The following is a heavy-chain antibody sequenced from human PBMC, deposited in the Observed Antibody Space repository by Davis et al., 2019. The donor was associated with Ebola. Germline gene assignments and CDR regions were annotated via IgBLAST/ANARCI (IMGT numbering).Heavy chain of an antibody. V-gene: IGHV5-51*01. J-gene: IGHJ5*02. CDR1: GYSFTSYW. D-gene: IGHD5-12*01. Sequence: PGGSLRLSCKGSGYSFTSYWIGWVRQMPGKGPEWMGIIYPGDSDTRYSPSFQGQVTISVDRAISTASLQWNSLKASDTAVYYCAKLGYSAYDKGWFGPWGQGTLVTVSS. CDR3: AKLGYSAYDKGWFGP. CDR2: IYPGDSDT.